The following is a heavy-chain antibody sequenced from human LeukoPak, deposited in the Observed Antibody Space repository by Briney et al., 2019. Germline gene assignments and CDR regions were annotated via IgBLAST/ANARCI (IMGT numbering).Heavy chain of an antibody. J-gene: IGHJ4*02. CDR3: AKDPVGATLRYYFDY. D-gene: IGHD1-26*01. Sequence: PGGSLRLSCAASGFTFGSYAMSWVRQAPGKGLEWVSAISGSGGSTYYEDSVKGWFTISRDNSKNTLYLQMNSLRAEDTAVYYCAKDPVGATLRYYFDYWGQGTLVTVSS. V-gene: IGHV3-23*01. CDR2: ISGSGGST. CDR1: GFTFGSYA.